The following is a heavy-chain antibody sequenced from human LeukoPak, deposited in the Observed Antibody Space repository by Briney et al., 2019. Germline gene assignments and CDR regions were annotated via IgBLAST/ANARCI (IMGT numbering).Heavy chain of an antibody. CDR1: GYSFTSYW. V-gene: IGHV5-51*01. J-gene: IGHJ4*02. CDR2: IYPGDSDT. D-gene: IGHD6-19*01. CDR3: ARDVKYSSGWVAIDY. Sequence: GESLEISCKGSGYSFTSYWIGWVRQMPGKGLELMGIIYPGDSDTRYSPSFQGQVTISADKSISTAYLQWSSLKASDTAMYYCARDVKYSSGWVAIDYWGQGTLVTVSS.